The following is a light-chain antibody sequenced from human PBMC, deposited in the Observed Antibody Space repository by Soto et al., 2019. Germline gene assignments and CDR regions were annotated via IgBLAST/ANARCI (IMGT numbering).Light chain of an antibody. CDR1: QSVGSN. J-gene: IGKJ4*01. Sequence: EIVMTQSPATLSVSPGERATLSCRASQSVGSNLAWYQQKPGQAPRLLIYGASTRATGIPARFSGSGSGTEFTLTISSLQSEDFAVYYCQQYNDRPLTFGGGTKVDIK. V-gene: IGKV3-15*01. CDR3: QQYNDRPLT. CDR2: GAS.